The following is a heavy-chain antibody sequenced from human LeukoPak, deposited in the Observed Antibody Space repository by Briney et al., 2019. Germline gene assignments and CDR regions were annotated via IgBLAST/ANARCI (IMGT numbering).Heavy chain of an antibody. D-gene: IGHD4-17*01. CDR1: GLTFSSYS. Sequence: GGSLRLSCAASGLTFSSYSMNWVRQAPGKGLEWVSSISSSSSYIYYADSVKGRFTISRDNAKNSLYLQMNSLRAEDTAVYYCTRGGMTTVTNGVYYFDYWGQGTLVTVSS. CDR2: ISSSSSYI. J-gene: IGHJ4*02. V-gene: IGHV3-21*01. CDR3: TRGGMTTVTNGVYYFDY.